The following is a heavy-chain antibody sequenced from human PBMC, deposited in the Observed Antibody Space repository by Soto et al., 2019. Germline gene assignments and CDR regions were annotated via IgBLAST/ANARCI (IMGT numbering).Heavy chain of an antibody. CDR1: GYTFTNYG. Sequence: ASVKVSCKASGYTFTNYGFSWVRQAPGQGLEWIEWISGYNGNTKYAEKFQGRVTMTTDTSTSTAHMELRSLKSDDTAVYYCAREGQAPYYYYGMDVWGQGTAVTVSS. J-gene: IGHJ6*02. CDR2: ISGYNGNT. V-gene: IGHV1-18*01. CDR3: AREGQAPYYYYGMDV.